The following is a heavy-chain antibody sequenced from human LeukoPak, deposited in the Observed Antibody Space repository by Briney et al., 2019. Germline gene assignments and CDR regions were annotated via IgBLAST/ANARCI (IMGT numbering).Heavy chain of an antibody. Sequence: TGGSLRLSCAASGFTFSSYEMNWVRQAPGKGLEWVSYISSSGSTIYYAGSVKGRFTISRDNAKNSLCLQMNSLRAEDTAVYYCAGDSSGYYYYYYGMDVWGQGTTVTVSS. CDR1: GFTFSSYE. CDR2: ISSSGSTI. D-gene: IGHD3-22*01. J-gene: IGHJ6*02. V-gene: IGHV3-48*03. CDR3: AGDSSGYYYYYYGMDV.